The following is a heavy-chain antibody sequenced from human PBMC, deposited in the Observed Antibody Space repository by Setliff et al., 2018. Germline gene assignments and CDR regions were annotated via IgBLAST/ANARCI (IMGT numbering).Heavy chain of an antibody. CDR2: ISISSSAI. Sequence: PLGSLRLSCAASGYTFSSNNMSWVRQAPGKGLEWVSYISISSSAIYYADSVKGRFTISRDNAKNSLYLQMGSLRAEDTAVYYCVKTHWDTWIRGAFDIWGQGTMVTVSS. D-gene: IGHD3-10*01. CDR3: VKTHWDTWIRGAFDI. J-gene: IGHJ3*02. CDR1: GYTFSSNN. V-gene: IGHV3-48*01.